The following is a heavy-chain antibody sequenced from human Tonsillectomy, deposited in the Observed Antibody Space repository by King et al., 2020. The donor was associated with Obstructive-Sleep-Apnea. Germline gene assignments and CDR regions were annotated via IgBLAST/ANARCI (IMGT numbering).Heavy chain of an antibody. J-gene: IGHJ2*01. CDR2: IYYSGST. V-gene: IGHV4-59*08. CDR1: GGSMSSYY. D-gene: IGHD2-21*02. CDR3: ARQGTYCGGDCYPYYFFDL. Sequence: VQLQESGPGLVKPSETLSLTCTVSGGSMSSYYWSWIRQPPGKGLEWIGYIYYSGSTNYNPSLQSRVTISVDTSKNQFSLKLSSVTAADTAVYYCARQGTYCGGDCYPYYFFDLWGRGTLVTVSS.